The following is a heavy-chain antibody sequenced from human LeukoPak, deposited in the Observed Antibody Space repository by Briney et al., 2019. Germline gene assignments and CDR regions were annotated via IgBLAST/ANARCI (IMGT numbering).Heavy chain of an antibody. CDR1: GYTFTGYY. V-gene: IGHV1-2*06. CDR2: INPNSGGT. Sequence: ASVKVSCKASGYTFTGYYMHWVRQAPGQGLEWMGRINPNSGGTNYAQKFQGRVTMTRDTSISTAYMELSRLRSEDTAVYYCLGIEIVGATDYWGQGTLVTVSS. J-gene: IGHJ4*02. D-gene: IGHD1-26*01. CDR3: LGIEIVGATDY.